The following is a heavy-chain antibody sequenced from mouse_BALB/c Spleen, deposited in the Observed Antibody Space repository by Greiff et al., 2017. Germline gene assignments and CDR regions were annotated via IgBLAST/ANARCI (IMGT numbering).Heavy chain of an antibody. V-gene: IGHV2-4-1*01. D-gene: IGHD3-3*01. J-gene: IGHJ3*01. CDR1: GFSLTSYG. CDR2: IWSGGST. CDR3: AREGLSAGPAY. Sequence: QVQLKESGPGLVQPSQSLSITCTVSGFSLTSYGVHWVRQSPGKGLEWLGVIWSGGSTDYNAAFISRLSISKDNSKSQVFFKMNSLQADDTAIYYCAREGLSAGPAYWGQGTLVTVSA.